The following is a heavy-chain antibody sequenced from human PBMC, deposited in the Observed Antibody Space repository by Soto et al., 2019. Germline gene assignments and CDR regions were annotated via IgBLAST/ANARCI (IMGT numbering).Heavy chain of an antibody. Sequence: EVQLVESGGGLVKPGGSLRLSCAASGFTFSSYGMNWVRQAPGKGLEWVSSISSSGSYIYSADSVKGRFTISRDNAKNXXYLQMNSLRAEDTAVYYCARDQYCSGGTCYGGLGYWGQGTLVTVSS. CDR3: ARDQYCSGGTCYGGLGY. CDR1: GFTFSSYG. J-gene: IGHJ4*02. D-gene: IGHD2-15*01. V-gene: IGHV3-21*01. CDR2: ISSSGSYI.